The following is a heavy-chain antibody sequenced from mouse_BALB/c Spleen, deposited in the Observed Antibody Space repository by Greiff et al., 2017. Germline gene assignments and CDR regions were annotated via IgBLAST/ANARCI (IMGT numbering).Heavy chain of an antibody. Sequence: EVMLVESGGGLVQPGGSRKLSCAASGFTFSSFGMHWVRQAPEKGLEWVAYISSGSSTIYYADTVKGRFTISRDNPKNTLFLQMTSLRSEDTAMFYCARGDYGSSYNFAYWGQGTLVTVSA. V-gene: IGHV5-17*02. CDR1: GFTFSSFG. CDR3: ARGDYGSSYNFAY. D-gene: IGHD1-1*01. J-gene: IGHJ3*01. CDR2: ISSGSSTI.